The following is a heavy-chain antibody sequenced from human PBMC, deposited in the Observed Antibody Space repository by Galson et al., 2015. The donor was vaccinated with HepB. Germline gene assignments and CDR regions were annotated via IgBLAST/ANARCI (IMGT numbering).Heavy chain of an antibody. CDR2: IYHSGST. D-gene: IGHD4-23*01. V-gene: IGHV4-30-2*01. CDR3: ARVPDYGGSDAFDM. Sequence: LSLTCADSGGFISSGDYSWSWIRQPPGKGLEWIGYIYHSGSTYYNPSLKSRVTISVDRSKNQFSLKLTSVTAADTAVYYCARVPDYGGSDAFDMWGQGTMVTVSP. J-gene: IGHJ3*02. CDR1: GGFISSGDYS.